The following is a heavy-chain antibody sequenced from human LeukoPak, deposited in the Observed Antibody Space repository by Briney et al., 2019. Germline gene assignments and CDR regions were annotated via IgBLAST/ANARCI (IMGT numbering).Heavy chain of an antibody. Sequence: PGGSLRLSCAASGFTFSSYAMSWVRQAPGKGLEWVSAIRDSGGGTYYADSVKGRFTISRDNSKNTLYLQMNSLRAEDTAVYYCAKGTDFWSGYYYYYYMDVWGKGTTVTDSS. CDR3: AKGTDFWSGYYYYYYMDV. J-gene: IGHJ6*03. CDR2: IRDSGGGT. CDR1: GFTFSSYA. D-gene: IGHD3-3*01. V-gene: IGHV3-23*01.